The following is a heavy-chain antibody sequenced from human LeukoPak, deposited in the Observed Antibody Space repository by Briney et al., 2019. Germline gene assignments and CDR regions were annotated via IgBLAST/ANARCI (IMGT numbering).Heavy chain of an antibody. Sequence: PSQTLSLTRTVSGGSISSGDYYWSWIRQPPGKGLEWIGYIYYSGSTYYNPSLKSRVTISVDTSKNQFSLKLSSVTAADTAVYYCAGYCSGGSCYYFDYWGQGTLVTVSS. V-gene: IGHV4-30-4*01. CDR2: IYYSGST. J-gene: IGHJ4*02. D-gene: IGHD2-15*01. CDR1: GGSISSGDYY. CDR3: AGYCSGGSCYYFDY.